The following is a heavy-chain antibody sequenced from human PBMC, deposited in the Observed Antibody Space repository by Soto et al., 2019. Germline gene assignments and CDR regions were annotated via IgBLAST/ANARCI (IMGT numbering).Heavy chain of an antibody. CDR1: GYFFSSDYF. J-gene: IGHJ4*02. CDR2: IYQSGST. Sequence: SETLSLTCAVSGYFFSSDYFWGWIRQPPGKGLEWIGSIYQSGSTYYNPSLKSRVSTSVDTSKNQFSLKLSSVTAADTAVYYCARAAYGSSTLFDYWGRGALVTVSS. CDR3: ARAAYGSSTLFDY. V-gene: IGHV4-38-2*01. D-gene: IGHD6-13*01.